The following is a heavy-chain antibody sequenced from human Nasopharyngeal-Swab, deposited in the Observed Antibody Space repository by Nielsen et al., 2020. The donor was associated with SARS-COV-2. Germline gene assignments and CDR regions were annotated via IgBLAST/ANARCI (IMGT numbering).Heavy chain of an antibody. J-gene: IGHJ4*02. Sequence: VRQAPGKGLEWVSGISWNSGSIGYADSVKGRFTISRDNAKNSLYLQMNSLRAEDTAVYYCAKGSRGYCSGGSCYLYYFDYWGQGTLVTVSS. D-gene: IGHD2-15*01. CDR2: ISWNSGSI. CDR3: AKGSRGYCSGGSCYLYYFDY. V-gene: IGHV3-9*01.